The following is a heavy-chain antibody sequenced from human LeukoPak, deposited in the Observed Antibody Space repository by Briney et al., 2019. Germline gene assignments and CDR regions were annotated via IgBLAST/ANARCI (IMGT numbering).Heavy chain of an antibody. J-gene: IGHJ4*02. CDR2: IYPGDSDT. CDR1: GYSFTSYW. V-gene: IGHV5-51*01. CDR3: ARLVVAGTLWPFFDY. Sequence: GESLKISCKGSGYSFTSYWIGWVGQMPGKGLEWMGIIYPGDSDTRYSPSFQGQVTISADKSISTAYLQWSSLKASDTAMYYCARLVVAGTLWPFFDYWGQGTLVTVSS. D-gene: IGHD6-19*01.